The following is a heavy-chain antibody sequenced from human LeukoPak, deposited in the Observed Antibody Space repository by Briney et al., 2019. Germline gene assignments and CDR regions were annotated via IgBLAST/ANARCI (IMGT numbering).Heavy chain of an antibody. CDR2: IIPILGIA. CDR3: AREGHCSSTSCYSVSWYYYGMDV. Sequence: ASVKVSCKASGYTFTSYGISWVRQAPGQGLEWMGRIIPILGIANYAQKFQGRVTITADKSTSTAYMELSSLRSEDTAVYYCAREGHCSSTSCYSVSWYYYGMDVWGQGTTVTVSS. V-gene: IGHV1-69*04. D-gene: IGHD2-2*01. CDR1: GYTFTSYG. J-gene: IGHJ6*02.